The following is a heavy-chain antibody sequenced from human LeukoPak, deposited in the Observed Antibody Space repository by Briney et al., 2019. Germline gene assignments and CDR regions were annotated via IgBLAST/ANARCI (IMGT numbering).Heavy chain of an antibody. Sequence: PGKSLRLSCAASGFTFSSYAMHWARQAPGKGLEWVAVISYDGSNKYYADSVKGRFTISRDNSKNTLYLQMNSLRAEDTAVYYCARDVEAFDIWGQGTMVTVSS. D-gene: IGHD5-24*01. J-gene: IGHJ3*02. V-gene: IGHV3-30-3*01. CDR2: ISYDGSNK. CDR3: ARDVEAFDI. CDR1: GFTFSSYA.